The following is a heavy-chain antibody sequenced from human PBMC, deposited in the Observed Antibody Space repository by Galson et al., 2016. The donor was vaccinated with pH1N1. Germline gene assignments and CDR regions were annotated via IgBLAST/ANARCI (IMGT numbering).Heavy chain of an antibody. CDR2: ISATGGST. J-gene: IGHJ4*02. CDR1: GFTFSVFA. V-gene: IGHV3-23*01. CDR3: AKFRESIPWRTGEFDL. D-gene: IGHD3-10*01. Sequence: SLRLSCAASGFTFSVFAMHWVRQAPGKGLEWVSYISATGGSTYYADSVKGRFTISRDTSKNTMYLQMNSLRAEDTAVYYCAKFRESIPWRTGEFDLWGQGTLVTVSS.